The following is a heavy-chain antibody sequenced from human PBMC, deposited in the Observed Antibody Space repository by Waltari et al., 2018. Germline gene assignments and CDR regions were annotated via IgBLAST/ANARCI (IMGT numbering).Heavy chain of an antibody. Sequence: EEQLVESGGGVVRPGGSLRLSCAASGFPFDHYAMAWVRQSPGKGLDWVSGIKWDGSSTGYADSVKGRFTSSRDNAKNSLHLHVNSLTAEDTAFYYCARVNSNYVNWFDPWGQGTLVIVSS. D-gene: IGHD4-4*01. J-gene: IGHJ5*02. CDR2: IKWDGSST. CDR1: GFPFDHYA. CDR3: ARVNSNYVNWFDP. V-gene: IGHV3-20*04.